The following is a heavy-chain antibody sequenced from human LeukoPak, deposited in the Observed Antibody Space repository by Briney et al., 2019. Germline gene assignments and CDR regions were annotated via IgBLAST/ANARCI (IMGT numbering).Heavy chain of an antibody. J-gene: IGHJ4*02. D-gene: IGHD6-6*01. CDR1: GDSISSYY. Sequence: SETLSHTCTVSGDSISSYYWSWIRQPPGKGLEWIGYIYTSGGTNYIPSLKGRVTISIDTSKNQFSLKLSSVTAADSAVYYCARLTRLSTSPDRYYLDYWGQGTLATVSS. CDR3: ARLTRLSTSPDRYYLDY. CDR2: IYTSGGT. V-gene: IGHV4-4*09.